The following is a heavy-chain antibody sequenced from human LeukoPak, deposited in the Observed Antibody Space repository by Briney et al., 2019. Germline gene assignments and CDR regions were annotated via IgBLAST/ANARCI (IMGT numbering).Heavy chain of an antibody. V-gene: IGHV3-21*01. J-gene: IGHJ3*02. CDR3: ARGGYGANDDAFDI. D-gene: IGHD4-23*01. CDR2: ISSSSSYI. CDR1: GFTFSSYN. Sequence: KPGGSLRLSCAASGFTFSSYNMNWVRQAPGKGLEWVSSISSSSSYIYYADSVKGRFTISRDNAKNSLFLQMNSLRDEDTAAYYCARGGYGANDDAFDIWGQGTMVTVSS.